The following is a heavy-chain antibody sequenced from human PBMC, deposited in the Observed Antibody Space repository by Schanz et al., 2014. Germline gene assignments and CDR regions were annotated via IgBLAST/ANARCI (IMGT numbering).Heavy chain of an antibody. J-gene: IGHJ6*02. V-gene: IGHV3-15*01. D-gene: IGHD6-13*01. CDR1: GFTFSTYA. CDR2: IKSKSDGGTT. Sequence: EVQLLESGGGLVQPGGSLRLSCAASGFTFSTYAMAWDRQAPGKGLEWVGRIKSKSDGGTTDYAAPVKDRFTISRDDSKNTLSMQMNRLKTEHAAVYPCTSSWSVEGAPSATIYGMDVWGQGTTVTASS. CDR3: TSSWSVEGAPSATIYGMDV.